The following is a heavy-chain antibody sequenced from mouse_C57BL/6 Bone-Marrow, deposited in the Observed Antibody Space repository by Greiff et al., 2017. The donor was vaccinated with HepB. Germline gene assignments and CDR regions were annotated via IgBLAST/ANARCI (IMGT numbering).Heavy chain of an antibody. CDR3: ARRVPGYAMDY. Sequence: QVQLQQSGPELVKPGASVKISCKASGYAFSSSWMNWVKQRPGKGLEWIGRIYPGDGDTNYNGKFKGKATLTADKSSSTAYMQLSSLTSEDSAVYFCARRVPGYAMDYWGQGTSVTVSS. D-gene: IGHD5-1*01. J-gene: IGHJ4*01. CDR1: GYAFSSSW. CDR2: IYPGDGDT. V-gene: IGHV1-82*01.